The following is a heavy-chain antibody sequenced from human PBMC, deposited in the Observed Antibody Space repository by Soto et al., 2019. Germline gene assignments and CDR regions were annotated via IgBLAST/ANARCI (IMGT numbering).Heavy chain of an antibody. CDR1: GGSFSGYY. CDR2: INHSGST. V-gene: IGHV4-34*01. CDR3: ARGGVYPSHYGMDV. D-gene: IGHD3-16*01. J-gene: IGHJ6*02. Sequence: SETLSLTCAVYGGSFSGYYWSWIRQPPGKGLEWIGEINHSGSTNYNPSLKSRVTISVDTSKNQFSLKLSSVTAADTAVYYCARGGVYPSHYGMDVWGQGTTVTLSS.